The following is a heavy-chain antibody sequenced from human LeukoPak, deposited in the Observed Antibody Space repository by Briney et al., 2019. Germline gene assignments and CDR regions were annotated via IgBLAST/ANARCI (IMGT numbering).Heavy chain of an antibody. J-gene: IGHJ3*02. Sequence: SETLSLTCTVSGGSISSYYWSWIRQPPGKGLEWIGSMYYSESTNYKPSLKSRVTISVDTSKNQFSLKLSSVTAADTAVYYCAGHAYYYDRSGSYEAFDIWGQGTMVTVSS. CDR3: AGHAYYYDRSGSYEAFDI. CDR2: MYYSEST. V-gene: IGHV4-59*08. D-gene: IGHD3-22*01. CDR1: GGSISSYY.